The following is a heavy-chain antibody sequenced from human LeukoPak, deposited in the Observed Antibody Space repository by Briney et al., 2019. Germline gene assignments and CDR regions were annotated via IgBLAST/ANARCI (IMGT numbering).Heavy chain of an antibody. CDR3: ARVSGMAPFDY. CDR1: GFTFSSYA. D-gene: IGHD1-26*01. Sequence: GSLRLSCAASGFTFSSYAMHWVRQAPGKGLEYVSAISSNGGSTYYANSVKGRFTISRDNSKNTLYLQMGSLRAEDMAVYYCARVSGMAPFDYWGQGTLVTVSP. J-gene: IGHJ4*02. V-gene: IGHV3-64*01. CDR2: ISSNGGST.